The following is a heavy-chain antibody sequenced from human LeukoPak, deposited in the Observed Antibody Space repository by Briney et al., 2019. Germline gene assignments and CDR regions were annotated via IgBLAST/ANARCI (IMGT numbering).Heavy chain of an antibody. CDR1: GYTFTSYA. Sequence: ASVKVSCTASGYTFTSYAMNWVRQSPGQGLEWMGWINTNTGNPTYAQGFTGRFVFSLDTSVSTAYLQISSLKAEDTAVYYCARDVRVWHSSSSPYFDYWGQGTLVTVSS. CDR3: ARDVRVWHSSSSPYFDY. V-gene: IGHV7-4-1*02. CDR2: INTNTGNP. D-gene: IGHD6-13*01. J-gene: IGHJ4*02.